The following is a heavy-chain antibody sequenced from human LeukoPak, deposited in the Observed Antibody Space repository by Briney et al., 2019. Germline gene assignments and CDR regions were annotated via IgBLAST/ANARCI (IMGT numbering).Heavy chain of an antibody. Sequence: PGGSLRLSCAASGFTFSGYGMNWVRQAPGKGLEWVSYISSTSTTIYHADSVKGRFTISRDNAKNSLYLQMNSLRAEDTAVYYCAKSKDSYANFDYWGQGTLVTVSS. CDR1: GFTFSGYG. CDR3: AKSKDSYANFDY. V-gene: IGHV3-48*01. J-gene: IGHJ4*02. CDR2: ISSTSTTI. D-gene: IGHD5-18*01.